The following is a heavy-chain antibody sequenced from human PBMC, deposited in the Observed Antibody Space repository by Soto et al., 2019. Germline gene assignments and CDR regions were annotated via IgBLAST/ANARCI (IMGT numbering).Heavy chain of an antibody. Sequence: SETLSLTCAVSGGSISSGGYSWSWIRQPPGKGLEWIGYIYHSGSTYYNPSLKSRVTISVDRSKNQFSLKLSSVTAADTAVYYCARGIAVAGTLGWFDPWGQGTLVTVSS. D-gene: IGHD6-19*01. CDR2: IYHSGST. CDR1: GGSISSGGYS. J-gene: IGHJ5*02. V-gene: IGHV4-30-2*01. CDR3: ARGIAVAGTLGWFDP.